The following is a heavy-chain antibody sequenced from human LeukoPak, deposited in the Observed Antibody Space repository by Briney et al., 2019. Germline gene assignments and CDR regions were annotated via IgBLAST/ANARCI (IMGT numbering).Heavy chain of an antibody. CDR2: IYYSGST. CDR3: ARDLVAGPVDY. V-gene: IGHV4-39*07. D-gene: IGHD6-19*01. Sequence: SETLSLTCTVSGGSISSSSYYWGWIRQPPGKGLEWIGSIYYSGSTYYNPSLKSRVTISVDTSKNQFSLKLSSVTAADTAVYYCARDLVAGPVDYWGQGTLVTVSS. J-gene: IGHJ4*02. CDR1: GGSISSSSYY.